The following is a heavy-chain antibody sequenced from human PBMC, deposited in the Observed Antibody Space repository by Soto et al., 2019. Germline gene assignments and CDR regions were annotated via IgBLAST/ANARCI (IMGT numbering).Heavy chain of an antibody. Sequence: ASVKVSCKASGYTFTGYYMHWVRQAPGQGLEWMGWINPNSGGTNYAQKFQGRVTMTRDTSISTAYMELSRLRSDDTAVYYCARGLWFGENWFDPWGQGTLVTVPQ. D-gene: IGHD3-10*01. J-gene: IGHJ5*02. CDR2: INPNSGGT. CDR1: GYTFTGYY. CDR3: ARGLWFGENWFDP. V-gene: IGHV1-2*02.